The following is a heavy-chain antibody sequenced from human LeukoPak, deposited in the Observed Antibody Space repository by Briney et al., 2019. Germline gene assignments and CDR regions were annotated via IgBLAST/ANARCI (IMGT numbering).Heavy chain of an antibody. CDR1: GGSISSSSYY. V-gene: IGHV4-39*01. Sequence: SETLSLTCTVSGGSISSSSYYWGWIRQPPGKGLEWIGSIYYSGSTYYNPSLKSRVTISVDTAKNQFSLKLSSVTAADTAVYYCARRGEPLGYYYYYMDVWGKGTTVTVSS. CDR2: IYYSGST. J-gene: IGHJ6*03. D-gene: IGHD1-26*01. CDR3: ARRGEPLGYYYYYMDV.